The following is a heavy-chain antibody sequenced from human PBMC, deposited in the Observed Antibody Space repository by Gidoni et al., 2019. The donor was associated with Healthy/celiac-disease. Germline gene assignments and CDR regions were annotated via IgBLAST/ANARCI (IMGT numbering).Heavy chain of an antibody. J-gene: IGHJ3*02. CDR2: IYSDGST. CDR3: ARADYNYDAFDI. D-gene: IGHD1-1*01. V-gene: IGHV3-66*01. CDR1: GVTVSSNY. Sequence: EGQLVESGGDLVQRGGSLRPPCAASGVTVSSNYISWVRQAPGKGMEWVSLIYSDGSTSYADSVKGRFTFSRDNSKNTLYLQLNSLRAEDTAVYYCARADYNYDAFDIWGQGTMVTVSS.